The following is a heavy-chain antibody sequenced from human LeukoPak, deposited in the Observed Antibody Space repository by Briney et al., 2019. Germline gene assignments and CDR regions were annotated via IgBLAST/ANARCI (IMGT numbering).Heavy chain of an antibody. Sequence: TPSETLSLTCTVSGGSISSYYWSWIRQPPGKGLEWIGYIYYSGSTNYNPSLKSRVTISVDTSKNQFSLKLSSVTAADTAVYYCARRSALAAAGTFDYWGQGTLVTVSS. CDR2: IYYSGST. D-gene: IGHD6-13*01. J-gene: IGHJ4*02. CDR3: ARRSALAAAGTFDY. CDR1: GGSISSYY. V-gene: IGHV4-59*08.